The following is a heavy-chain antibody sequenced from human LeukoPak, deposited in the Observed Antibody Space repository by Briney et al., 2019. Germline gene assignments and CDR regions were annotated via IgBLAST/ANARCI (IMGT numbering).Heavy chain of an antibody. CDR1: GFTFSSYA. J-gene: IGHJ1*01. Sequence: PGGSLRLSCAASGFTFSSYAMSWVRQAPGKGLEWVSAISGSGGSTYYADSVKGRFTISGDNSKNTLYLQMNSLRAEDTAVYYCAKLYYYGSGSRIGWYFQHWGQGTLVTVSS. CDR2: ISGSGGST. V-gene: IGHV3-23*01. CDR3: AKLYYYGSGSRIGWYFQH. D-gene: IGHD3-10*01.